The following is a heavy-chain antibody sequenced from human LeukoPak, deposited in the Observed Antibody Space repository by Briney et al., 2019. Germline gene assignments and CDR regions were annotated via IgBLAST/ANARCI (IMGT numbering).Heavy chain of an antibody. Sequence: SETLSLTCTVSGGSISSSSYYWGWIRQPPGKGLEWIGSIYYSGSTYYNPSLKSRVTISVDTSKNQFSLKLSSVTAADTAVYYCASIGSGAFDIWGQGTMVTVSS. CDR1: GGSISSSSYY. D-gene: IGHD1-26*01. CDR2: IYYSGST. V-gene: IGHV4-39*07. J-gene: IGHJ3*02. CDR3: ASIGSGAFDI.